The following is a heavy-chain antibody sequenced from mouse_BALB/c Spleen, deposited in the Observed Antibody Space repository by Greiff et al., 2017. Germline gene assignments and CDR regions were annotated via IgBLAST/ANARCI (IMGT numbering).Heavy chain of an antibody. CDR1: GFTFTDYY. J-gene: IGHJ4*01. CDR2: IRNKANGYTT. V-gene: IGHV7-3*02. D-gene: IGHD2-10*01. Sequence: EVKLVESGGGLVQPGGSLRLSCATSGFTFTDYYMSWVRQPPGKALEWLGFIRNKANGYTTEYSASVKGRFTISRDNSQSILYLQMNTLRAEDSATYYCARAYYGNAMDYWGQGTSVTVSS. CDR3: ARAYYGNAMDY.